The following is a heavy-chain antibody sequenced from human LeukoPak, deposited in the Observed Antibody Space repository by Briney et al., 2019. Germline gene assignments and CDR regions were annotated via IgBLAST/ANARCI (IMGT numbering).Heavy chain of an antibody. CDR2: ISYEANNE. V-gene: IGHV3-30*02. CDR1: GFTFSTYG. CDR3: ARQGYYYYDSSGYYSV. Sequence: PGGSLRLSCAASGFTFSTYGMHWVRQAPGKGLEWVAYISYEANNEQYAESVKGRFTISRDNSKNTLYLQMNSLRAEDTAVYYCARQGYYYYDSSGYYSVWGQGTLVTVSS. J-gene: IGHJ4*02. D-gene: IGHD3-22*01.